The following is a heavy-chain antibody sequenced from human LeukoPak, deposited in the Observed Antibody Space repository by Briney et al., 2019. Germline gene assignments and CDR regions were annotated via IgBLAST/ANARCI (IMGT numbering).Heavy chain of an antibody. CDR3: ARDFSVAGPDSDHFDY. D-gene: IGHD6-19*01. Sequence: ASVKVSCKASGYTFTSYYMHWVRQAPGQGLEWTGIINPSGGSTSYAQKFQGRVTMTRDTSTSTVYMELSSLRSEDTAVYYCARDFSVAGPDSDHFDYWGQGTLVTVSS. J-gene: IGHJ4*02. CDR2: INPSGGST. CDR1: GYTFTSYY. V-gene: IGHV1-46*01.